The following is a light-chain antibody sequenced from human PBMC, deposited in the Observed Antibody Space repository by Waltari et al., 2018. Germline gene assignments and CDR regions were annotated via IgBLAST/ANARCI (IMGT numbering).Light chain of an antibody. J-gene: IGLJ3*02. CDR2: EVS. CDR1: SSDVGGYNY. CDR3: SSYAGSNNWL. V-gene: IGLV2-8*01. Sequence: QSALTQPPSASGSPGQSVTISCTGTSSDVGGYNYVSWYQQHPGKAPKLMIFEVSKRPSGVPDLFSGSTSGNTASLTVSGLQADDEAHYYCSSYAGSNNWLFGGGTKLTVL.